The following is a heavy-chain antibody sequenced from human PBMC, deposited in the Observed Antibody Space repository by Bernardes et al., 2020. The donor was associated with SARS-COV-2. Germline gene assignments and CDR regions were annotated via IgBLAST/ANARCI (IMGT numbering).Heavy chain of an antibody. D-gene: IGHD4-17*01. Sequence: GSLRLSCAASGFNFSGSAIQWVRQPSGKGLEWIGRIRSKPKSYATTYAASLKGRFVISRDDSRNTAYLQIHSLKIEDTAVYYCTGDYLYWDQGTLVSVSS. J-gene: IGHJ4*02. CDR2: IRSKPKSYAT. V-gene: IGHV3-73*01. CDR1: GFNFSGSA. CDR3: TGDYLY.